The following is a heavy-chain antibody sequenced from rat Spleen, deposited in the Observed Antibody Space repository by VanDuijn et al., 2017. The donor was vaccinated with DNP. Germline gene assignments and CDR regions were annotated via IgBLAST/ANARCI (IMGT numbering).Heavy chain of an antibody. D-gene: IGHD1-3*01. Sequence: QVQLKESGPGLVQPSQTLSLTCTVSGFSLTSNSVHWVRQPPGKGLEWMGGIWGDGSTDYNSALKSRLSISRDTSKSQVFLKMNSLQTDDTAIYFCTSNMEADYWGQGVMVTVSS. V-gene: IGHV2-1*01. CDR2: IWGDGST. J-gene: IGHJ2*01. CDR3: TSNMEADY. CDR1: GFSLTSNS.